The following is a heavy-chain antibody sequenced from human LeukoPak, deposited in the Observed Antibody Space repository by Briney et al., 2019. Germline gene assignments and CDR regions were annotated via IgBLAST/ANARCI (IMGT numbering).Heavy chain of an antibody. D-gene: IGHD6-13*01. CDR2: FDPEDGET. CDR1: GYTLTELS. CDR3: ARSGSAAAGTDY. J-gene: IGHJ4*02. V-gene: IGHV1-24*01. Sequence: ASVKVSCKVSGYTLTELSMHWVRQAPGKGLEWMGGFDPEDGETIYAQKFQGRVTMTEDTSTDTAYMELSSLRSEDTAVYYCARSGSAAAGTDYWGQGTLVTVSS.